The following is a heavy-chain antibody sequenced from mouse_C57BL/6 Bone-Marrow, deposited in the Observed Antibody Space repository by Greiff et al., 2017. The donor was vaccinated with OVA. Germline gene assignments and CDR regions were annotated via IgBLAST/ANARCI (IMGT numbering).Heavy chain of an antibody. CDR1: GYSFTGYF. Sequence: VQLKESGPGLVKPGASVKISCKASGYSFTGYFMNWVKQSHGKSLEWIGRINPDNGATFYNPKFKGKVTLTVDKSSSTAHMDLLSLTSEDFAVYYCARTGLGNSNPFAYWGQGTLVTVSA. CDR3: ARTGLGNSNPFAY. J-gene: IGHJ3*01. D-gene: IGHD2-5*01. V-gene: IGHV1-37*01. CDR2: INPDNGAT.